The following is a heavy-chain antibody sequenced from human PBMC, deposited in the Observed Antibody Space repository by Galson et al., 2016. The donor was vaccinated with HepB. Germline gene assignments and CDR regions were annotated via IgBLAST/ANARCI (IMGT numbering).Heavy chain of an antibody. V-gene: IGHV5-51*03. D-gene: IGHD2-21*01. CDR3: VKLVKGDTPSDF. Sequence: QSGAEVKKPGESLKISCAGSGYRSTSNWIGWVRQMPGKGLEWMGIIYPGDSDTRYSPSFQRQVTISVDRSTSTTYLQWGSLKASDTATYFRVKLVKGDTPSDFWGQGTLITVSS. J-gene: IGHJ4*02. CDR2: IYPGDSDT. CDR1: GYRSTSNW.